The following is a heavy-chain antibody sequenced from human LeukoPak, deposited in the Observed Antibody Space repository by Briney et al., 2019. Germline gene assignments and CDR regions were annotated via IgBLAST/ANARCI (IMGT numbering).Heavy chain of an antibody. CDR2: VYTSGST. CDR1: GGSLSSYY. V-gene: IGHV4-4*07. D-gene: IGHD2-15*01. Sequence: SETLSLTCTVSGGSLSSYYWSWIRQPAGKGLEWIGRVYTSGSTNYNPSLKSRVTISVDTSKNQFSLKLSSVTAADTAVYYCARDPIVGEYYYYMDVWGKGTTVTVSS. CDR3: ARDPIVGEYYYYMDV. J-gene: IGHJ6*03.